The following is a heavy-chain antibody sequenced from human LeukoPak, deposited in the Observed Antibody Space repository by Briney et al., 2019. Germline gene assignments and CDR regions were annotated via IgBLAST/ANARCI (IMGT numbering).Heavy chain of an antibody. CDR3: GRIPAAGSLKGSFDI. D-gene: IGHD6-13*01. J-gene: IGHJ3*02. CDR1: GYRFTHSW. Sequence: GESLKISCKGSGYRFTHSWIAWVRQMPGKGLEWMGIIFPGDSDTRYSPSFQGQVTISADKSISTAYLQWSSLKASDSAMYYCGRIPAAGSLKGSFDIWGQGTMVTVSS. CDR2: IFPGDSDT. V-gene: IGHV5-51*01.